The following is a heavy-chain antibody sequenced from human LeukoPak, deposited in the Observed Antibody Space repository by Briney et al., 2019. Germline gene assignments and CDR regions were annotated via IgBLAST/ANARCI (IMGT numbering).Heavy chain of an antibody. CDR3: ARDGYYDYVLGSYRLDY. D-gene: IGHD3-16*02. CDR1: GFTFNSYG. V-gene: IGHV3-33*01. CDR2: IWYDGSNK. J-gene: IGHJ4*02. Sequence: PGGSLRLSCAASGFTFNSYGMHWVRQAPGKGLEWVAVIWYDGSNKYYADSVKGRFTISRDNSKNTLYLQMNSLRAEDTAVYYCARDGYYDYVLGSYRLDYWGQGTLVTVSS.